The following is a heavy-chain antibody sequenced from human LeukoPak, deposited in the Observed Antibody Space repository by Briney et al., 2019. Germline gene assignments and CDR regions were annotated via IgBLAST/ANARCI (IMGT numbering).Heavy chain of an antibody. CDR1: RGLFSSYA. Sequence: AVKLLCNSSRGLFSSYAIRWVLQPPAQGFEGMGGLLPIFGIANYAQKFQGRVTITADESTSTAYMELSSLRSEDTAVYYCARGVYDSSGYALYYFGYWGQGAMVTVSS. D-gene: IGHD3-22*01. CDR2: LLPIFGIA. CDR3: ARGVYDSSGYALYYFGY. V-gene: IGHV1-69*13. J-gene: IGHJ4*02.